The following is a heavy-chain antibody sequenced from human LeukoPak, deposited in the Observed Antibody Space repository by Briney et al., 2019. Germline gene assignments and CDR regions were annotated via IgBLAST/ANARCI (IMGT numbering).Heavy chain of an antibody. J-gene: IGHJ4*02. V-gene: IGHV3-66*04. CDR3: ARLWGRSSSWYYFDY. Sequence: GGSLRLSCAASGFTVSSNYMSWVRQAPGKGLEWVSVIYSGGSTYYADSVKGRFTISRDNSKNTLYLQMNSLRAEDTAVYYCARLWGRSSSWYYFDYWGQGTLVTVSS. CDR2: IYSGGST. D-gene: IGHD6-13*01. CDR1: GFTVSSNY.